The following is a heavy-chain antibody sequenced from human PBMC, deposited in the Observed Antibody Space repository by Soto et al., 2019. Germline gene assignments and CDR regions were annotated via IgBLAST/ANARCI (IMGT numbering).Heavy chain of an antibody. CDR1: GFTFSSYG. CDR2: IWYDGSNK. CDR3: ARSRVPVTTKPRWFDP. J-gene: IGHJ5*02. D-gene: IGHD4-17*01. Sequence: GGSLRLSCAASGFTFSSYGMHWVRQAPGKGLEWVAVIWYDGSNKYYADSVKGRFTISRDNSKNTLYLQMNSLRAEDTAVYYCARSRVPVTTKPRWFDPWGQGTLVTVSS. V-gene: IGHV3-33*01.